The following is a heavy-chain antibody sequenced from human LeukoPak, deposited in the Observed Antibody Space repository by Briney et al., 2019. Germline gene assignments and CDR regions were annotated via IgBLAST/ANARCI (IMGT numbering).Heavy chain of an antibody. CDR2: ISSSSSYI. D-gene: IGHD3-10*02. CDR1: GFTLSSYA. CDR3: ARGTMFPYCFDY. V-gene: IGHV3-21*01. Sequence: GGSLRLSCAASGFTLSSYAMSWVRQAPGKGLEWVSFISSSSSYIYYADSLKGRFTISRDNAKNSLYLQMNSLRAEDTAVYYCARGTMFPYCFDYWGQGTLVTVSS. J-gene: IGHJ4*02.